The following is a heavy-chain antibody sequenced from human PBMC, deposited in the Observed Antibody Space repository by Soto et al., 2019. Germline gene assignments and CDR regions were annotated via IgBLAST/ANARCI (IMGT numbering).Heavy chain of an antibody. CDR2: ISYDGSNK. CDR3: EGGQYYFAY. Sequence: QVQLVESGGGVVQPGRSLRLSCAASGFPFSSYGMHWVRQAPGKGLEWVALISYDGSNKFYADSVKGRFTISRDNSKNTRYLHMSSRRAEDTAVYYCEGGQYYFAYCGQGTVVSVSS. D-gene: IGHD2-15*01. CDR1: GFPFSSYG. V-gene: IGHV3-30*03. J-gene: IGHJ4*02.